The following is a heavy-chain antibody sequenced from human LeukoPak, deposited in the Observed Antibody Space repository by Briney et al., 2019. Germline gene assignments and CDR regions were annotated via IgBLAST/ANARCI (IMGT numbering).Heavy chain of an antibody. J-gene: IGHJ4*02. CDR3: ARGLFGGVGRGSDY. V-gene: IGHV3-48*03. D-gene: IGHD3-16*01. CDR2: ISSTGSTI. Sequence: PGGSLRLSCAASGFTFSSYEMNWVRQAPRKGLEWVSSISSTGSTIYYADSVKGRFTISRDNAKNSLYLQMNSLRAEDTAVYYCARGLFGGVGRGSDYWGQGTLVTVSS. CDR1: GFTFSSYE.